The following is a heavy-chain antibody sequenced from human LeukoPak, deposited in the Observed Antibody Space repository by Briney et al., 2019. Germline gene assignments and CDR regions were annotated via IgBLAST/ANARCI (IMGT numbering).Heavy chain of an antibody. J-gene: IGHJ5*02. CDR1: GGSISSSSYY. CDR2: INYSGIT. D-gene: IGHD6-6*01. Sequence: PSETLSLTCTVSGGSISSSSYYWGWIRQPPGKELEWIGSINYSGITYYNPSLKSRVTISVDTSNNQFSLKLSSVTAADTAVYYCASISSSPVRWFDPWGQGTLVTVSS. V-gene: IGHV4-39*01. CDR3: ASISSSPVRWFDP.